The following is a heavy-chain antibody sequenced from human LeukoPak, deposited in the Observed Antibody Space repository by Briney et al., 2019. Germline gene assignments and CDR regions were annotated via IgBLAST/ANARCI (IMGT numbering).Heavy chain of an antibody. CDR1: GFAFESFT. V-gene: IGHV3-21*04. CDR2: ISDTGRDI. Sequence: GGTLRLSCAGSGFAFESFTMTWVRQAPGKGLEWVSLISDTGRDINYADSVRGRFTISRDNTKNSLFLQMDSLRVEDTAIYYCAKGLFSAYDKYLDSWGQGTLVTVSS. D-gene: IGHD5-12*01. J-gene: IGHJ4*02. CDR3: AKGLFSAYDKYLDS.